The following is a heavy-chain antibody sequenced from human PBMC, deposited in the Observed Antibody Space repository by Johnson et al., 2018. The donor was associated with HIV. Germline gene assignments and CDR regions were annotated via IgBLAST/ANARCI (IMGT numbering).Heavy chain of an antibody. CDR3: ARESLLPAMTAFDI. V-gene: IGHV3-30*04. D-gene: IGHD2-2*01. CDR2: VSYDGSNK. CDR1: GFTFSNYA. Sequence: MQLVESGGGVVQSGRSLRLSCEASGFTFSNYAMHWVRQAPGKGLEWVAVVSYDGSNKYYIDSVKGRFTISRDNSNNTLYLQMNGLRAEDTAMFYCARESLLPAMTAFDIWGQGTMVTVSS. J-gene: IGHJ3*02.